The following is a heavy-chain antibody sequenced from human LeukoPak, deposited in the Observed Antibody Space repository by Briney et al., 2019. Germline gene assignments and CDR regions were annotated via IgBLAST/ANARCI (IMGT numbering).Heavy chain of an antibody. J-gene: IGHJ4*02. Sequence: ASVTVPCTASGYTFTSYAMHWVRQAPGQRLEWMGWINAGNGNTKYSQKFQGRVTITRDTSASTAYMELSSLRSEDTAVYYCARVPLWFGELFFDYWGQGTLVTVSS. V-gene: IGHV1-3*01. D-gene: IGHD3-10*01. CDR2: INAGNGNT. CDR1: GYTFTSYA. CDR3: ARVPLWFGELFFDY.